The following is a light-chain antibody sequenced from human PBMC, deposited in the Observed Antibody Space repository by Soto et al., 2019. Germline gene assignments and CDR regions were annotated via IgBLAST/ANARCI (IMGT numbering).Light chain of an antibody. V-gene: IGKV3-20*01. Sequence: IVLTQSPGTLSLSPGESATLSCRASQSLTSGYLACYQQKPGQAPRLVIYGASSRPIGIEDRFSGSASGTEFTLTISRLEPEDFAMYYCQQYGATPWTFGQGTKVDIK. CDR1: QSLTSGY. J-gene: IGKJ1*01. CDR3: QQYGATPWT. CDR2: GAS.